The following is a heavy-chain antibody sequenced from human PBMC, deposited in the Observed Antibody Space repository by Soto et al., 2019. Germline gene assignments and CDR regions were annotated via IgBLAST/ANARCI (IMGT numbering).Heavy chain of an antibody. CDR2: INHSGST. Sequence: SETLSLTCAVYGGSFSGYYWSWIRQPPGKGLEWIGEINHSGSTNYNPSLKSRVTISVDTSKNQFSLKLSSVTAADTAVYYCARGKDAFDIWGQGTMVTVSS. J-gene: IGHJ3*02. V-gene: IGHV4-34*01. CDR1: GGSFSGYY. CDR3: ARGKDAFDI.